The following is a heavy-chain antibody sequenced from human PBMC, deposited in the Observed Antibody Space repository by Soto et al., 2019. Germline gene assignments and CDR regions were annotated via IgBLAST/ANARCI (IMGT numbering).Heavy chain of an antibody. J-gene: IGHJ6*02. D-gene: IGHD6-19*01. CDR3: ARDRIAVAVDYYYGMDV. CDR1: GFTFSSYA. Sequence: QVQLVESGGGVVQPGRSLRLSCAASGFTFSSYAMHWVRQAPGKGLEWVAVISYDGSNKYYADSVKGRFTISRDNSKNTLYLQMNSLRAEDTAVYYCARDRIAVAVDYYYGMDVWGQGTTVTVSS. V-gene: IGHV3-30-3*01. CDR2: ISYDGSNK.